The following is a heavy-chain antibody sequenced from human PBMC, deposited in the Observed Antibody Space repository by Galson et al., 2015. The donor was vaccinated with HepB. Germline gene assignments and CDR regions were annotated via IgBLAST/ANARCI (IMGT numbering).Heavy chain of an antibody. J-gene: IGHJ4*02. D-gene: IGHD6-13*01. CDR1: GFPFSTFG. CDR2: IWHSGTNK. V-gene: IGHV3-33*01. Sequence: SLRLSCAASGFPFSTFGMHWVRQAPGRGLEWVAVIWHSGTNKYYADSVKGRFTISRDNSKNTLYLQMNSLRAEDTAVYYCARALWAAAGFDYWGQGTLVTVSS. CDR3: ARALWAAAGFDY.